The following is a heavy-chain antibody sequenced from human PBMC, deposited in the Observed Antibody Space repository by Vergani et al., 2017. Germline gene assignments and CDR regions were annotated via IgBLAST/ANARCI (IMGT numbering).Heavy chain of an antibody. V-gene: IGHV4-59*01. CDR3: ARGSWYFDL. J-gene: IGHJ2*01. CDR2: IYYSGST. Sequence: QVQLQESGPGLVKPSETLSLTCPVSGGSISSYYWSWIRQPPGKGLEWIGYIYYSGSTNYNPSLKSRVTISVDTSKNQFSLKLTSVTAADTAVYYCARGSWYFDLWGRGTLVTVSS. CDR1: GGSISSYY.